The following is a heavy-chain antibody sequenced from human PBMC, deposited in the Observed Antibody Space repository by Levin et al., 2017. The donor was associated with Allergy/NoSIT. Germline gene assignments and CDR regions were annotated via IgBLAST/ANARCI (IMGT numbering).Heavy chain of an antibody. CDR1: GYTFTGYY. CDR3: ARVLHHADGPSYSSSWYVAGGFDP. J-gene: IGHJ5*02. V-gene: IGHV1-2*04. D-gene: IGHD6-13*01. CDR2: INPNSGGT. Sequence: ASVKVSCKASGYTFTGYYMHWVRQAPGQGLEWMGWINPNSGGTNYAQKFQGWVTMTRDTSISTAYMELSRLRSDDTAVYYCARVLHHADGPSYSSSWYVAGGFDPWGQGTLVTVSS.